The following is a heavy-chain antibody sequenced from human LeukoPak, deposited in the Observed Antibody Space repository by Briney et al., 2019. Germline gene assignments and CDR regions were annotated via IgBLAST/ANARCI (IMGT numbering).Heavy chain of an antibody. J-gene: IGHJ4*02. CDR3: AIIPRAAAGPSARSPFHY. CDR1: GFTFSNFW. D-gene: IGHD6-13*01. V-gene: IGHV3-7*01. Sequence: GGSLRLSCTASGFTFSNFWMGWVRQAPGKGLEWVANIKQDETEKFYLGSVKGRFTISRDNAKNPLYLQMNSLRAEDTAVYYCAIIPRAAAGPSARSPFHYWGQGTLVTVSS. CDR2: IKQDETEK.